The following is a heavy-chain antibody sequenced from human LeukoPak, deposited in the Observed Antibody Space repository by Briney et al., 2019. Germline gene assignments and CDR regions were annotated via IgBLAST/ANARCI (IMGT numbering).Heavy chain of an antibody. J-gene: IGHJ5*02. CDR3: AREDCSSTSCYTRWFDP. V-gene: IGHV1-18*01. Sequence: ASVKVSCKASGYTFTRYGISWVRQAPGQGLEWMGWISAYNGNTNYAQKLQGRVTMTTDTSTSTAYMELRSLRSDDTAVYYCAREDCSSTSCYTRWFDPWGQGTLVTVSS. D-gene: IGHD2-2*02. CDR2: ISAYNGNT. CDR1: GYTFTRYG.